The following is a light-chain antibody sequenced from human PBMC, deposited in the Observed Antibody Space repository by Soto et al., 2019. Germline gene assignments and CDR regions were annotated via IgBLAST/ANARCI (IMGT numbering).Light chain of an antibody. V-gene: IGLV3-21*02. CDR3: QLWDKSSRDHFYV. Sequence: SYELTQPPSVSEAPGQTAKITCGGNDIESKTVHWYQQKPGQAPVLVIYDDSERPSGIPERFAGSNSGNTATLTISRVEAGDEADYYCQLWDKSSRDHFYVFGTGTKVTVL. CDR1: DIESKT. CDR2: DDS. J-gene: IGLJ1*01.